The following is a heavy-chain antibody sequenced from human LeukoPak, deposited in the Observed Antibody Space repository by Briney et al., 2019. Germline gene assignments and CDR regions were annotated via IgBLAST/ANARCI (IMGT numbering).Heavy chain of an antibody. Sequence: GASLRLSCAASGFTFSSYAMSWVRQAPGKGLEWVSAISGSGGSTYYADSVKGRFTISRDNSKNTLYLHMNSLRAEDTAVYYCAKERLPTRDYFDYWGQGTLVTVSS. D-gene: IGHD5-12*01. CDR1: GFTFSSYA. CDR3: AKERLPTRDYFDY. V-gene: IGHV3-23*01. J-gene: IGHJ4*02. CDR2: ISGSGGST.